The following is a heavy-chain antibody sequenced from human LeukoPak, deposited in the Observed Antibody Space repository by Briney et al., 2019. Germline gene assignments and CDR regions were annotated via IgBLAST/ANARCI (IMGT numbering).Heavy chain of an antibody. J-gene: IGHJ4*02. Sequence: SETPSLTCTVSGGSISSSSYYWGWIRQPPGKGLEWIGSIYYSGSTYYNPSLKSRVTISVDTSKNQFSLKLSSVTAADTAVYYCARHWCSSTSCYAGFDYWGQGTLVTVSS. V-gene: IGHV4-39*01. D-gene: IGHD2-2*01. CDR1: GGSISSSSYY. CDR3: ARHWCSSTSCYAGFDY. CDR2: IYYSGST.